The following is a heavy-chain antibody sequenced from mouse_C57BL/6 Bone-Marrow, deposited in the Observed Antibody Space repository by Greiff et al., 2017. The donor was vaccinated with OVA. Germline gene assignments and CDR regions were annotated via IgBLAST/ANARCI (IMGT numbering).Heavy chain of an antibody. Sequence: QVQLQQSGAELVKPGASVKLSCKASGYTFTSYWMQWVKQRPGQGLEWIGEIDPSDSYTNYNQKFKGKATLTVDTSSSTAYMQLSSLTSEDSAVYYCARPGSSYYFDYWGQGTTLTVSS. J-gene: IGHJ2*01. CDR3: ARPGSSYYFDY. V-gene: IGHV1-50*01. CDR1: GYTFTSYW. CDR2: IDPSDSYT. D-gene: IGHD1-1*01.